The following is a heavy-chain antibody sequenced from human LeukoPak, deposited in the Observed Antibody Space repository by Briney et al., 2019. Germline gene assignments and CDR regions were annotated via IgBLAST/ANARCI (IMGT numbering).Heavy chain of an antibody. D-gene: IGHD5-24*01. Sequence: GGSLRLSCTASGFTFSSYWMHWVRQAPGKGLVWVSRINSDGGSTSYADSVKGRFTISRGNAKNTLYLQMNSLRAEDTAVYYCARRIQGMAPYYFDYWGQGTLVTVSS. CDR2: INSDGGST. V-gene: IGHV3-74*01. J-gene: IGHJ4*02. CDR1: GFTFSSYW. CDR3: ARRIQGMAPYYFDY.